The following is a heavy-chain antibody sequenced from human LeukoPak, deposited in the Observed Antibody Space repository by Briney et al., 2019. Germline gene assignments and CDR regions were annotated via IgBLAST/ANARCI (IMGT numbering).Heavy chain of an antibody. CDR3: ARDPGYLQSDY. D-gene: IGHD4-11*01. J-gene: IGHJ4*02. CDR1: GYTFTGYW. CDR2: MHPNSGVT. Sequence: ASVKVSCKASGYTFTGYWIHWVRQAPGQGLEWMGCMHPNSGVTGYAQRFQGRVTMTRDTSTSTAYMDLSSLRSDDTAVYYCARDPGYLQSDYWGQGTLVTVPS. V-gene: IGHV1-2*02.